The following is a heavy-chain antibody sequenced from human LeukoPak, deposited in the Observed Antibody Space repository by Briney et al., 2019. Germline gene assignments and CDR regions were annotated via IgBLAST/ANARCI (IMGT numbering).Heavy chain of an antibody. CDR1: GGFVTSYY. Sequence: PETLSLTCTVSGGFVTSYYWSWFRQPPGKALEWIAYIYYSGSTNYNPSFKSRVTISVDPSKNQFSLKLSSVTAADTAVYYCARLSGSGSSIDYWGQGTLVTVSS. CDR3: ARLSGSGSSIDY. J-gene: IGHJ4*02. CDR2: IYYSGST. V-gene: IGHV4-59*08. D-gene: IGHD1-26*01.